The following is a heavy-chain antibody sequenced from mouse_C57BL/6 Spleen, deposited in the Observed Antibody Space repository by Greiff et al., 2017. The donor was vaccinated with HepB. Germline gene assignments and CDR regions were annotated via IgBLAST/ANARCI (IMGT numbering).Heavy chain of an antibody. Sequence: EVQLQQSGPELVKPGASVKISCKASGYTFTDYYMNWVKQSHGKSLEWIGDINPNNGGTSYNQKFKGKATLTVDKSSSTAYMALRSLTSEDSAVYYCARVAYGSRFAYWGQGTLVTVSA. V-gene: IGHV1-26*01. CDR3: ARVAYGSRFAY. CDR1: GYTFTDYY. D-gene: IGHD1-1*01. CDR2: INPNNGGT. J-gene: IGHJ3*01.